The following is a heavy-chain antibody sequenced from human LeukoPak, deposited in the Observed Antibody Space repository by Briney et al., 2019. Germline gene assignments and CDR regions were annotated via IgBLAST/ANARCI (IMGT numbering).Heavy chain of an antibody. CDR3: ASLYCSGGSCYSY. Sequence: SETLSLTCAVYGGSFSGYYWSWIRQPPGKGLEWIGEINHSGSTNYNPSLKSRVTISVDTSKSQFSLKLSSVTAADTAVYYCASLYCSGGSCYSYWGQGTLVTVSS. J-gene: IGHJ4*02. D-gene: IGHD2-15*01. CDR2: INHSGST. V-gene: IGHV4-34*01. CDR1: GGSFSGYY.